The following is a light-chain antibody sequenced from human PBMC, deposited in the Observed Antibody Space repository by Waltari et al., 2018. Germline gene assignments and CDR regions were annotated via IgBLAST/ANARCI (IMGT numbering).Light chain of an antibody. V-gene: IGKV3-15*01. CDR1: QSINNK. CDR3: QQSYSTPLT. CDR2: GAS. J-gene: IGKJ4*01. Sequence: EIVMTQSPGTLSVSPGERATLSCRASQSINNKLAWYQQKPGQAPRILIYGASTRATGIPARFSGSGSETEFTLTISSLQSEDFATYYCQQSYSTPLTFGGGTKVEIK.